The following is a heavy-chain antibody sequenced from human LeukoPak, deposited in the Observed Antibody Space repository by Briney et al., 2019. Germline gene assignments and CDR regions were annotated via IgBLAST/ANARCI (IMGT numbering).Heavy chain of an antibody. Sequence: SETLSLTCAISGGSISSSNWWSWVRQPPGQGLEWIGEIYHSGSTNYNPSLKSRVTISVDKSKNQFSLKLSSVTAADTAVYYCARDPYYYDSSGYFYFDYWGQGTLVTVSS. V-gene: IGHV4-4*02. CDR2: IYHSGST. CDR3: ARDPYYYDSSGYFYFDY. J-gene: IGHJ4*02. D-gene: IGHD3-22*01. CDR1: GGSISSSNW.